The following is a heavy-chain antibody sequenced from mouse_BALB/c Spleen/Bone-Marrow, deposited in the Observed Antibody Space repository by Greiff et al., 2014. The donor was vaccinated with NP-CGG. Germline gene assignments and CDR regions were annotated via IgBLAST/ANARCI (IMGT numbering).Heavy chain of an antibody. J-gene: IGHJ2*01. CDR3: ARYYYGSSYFDY. D-gene: IGHD1-1*01. CDR2: IDPANGNT. Sequence: VQLKQSGAELVKPGASVKLSCTASGFNIKDTYMHWVKQRPDQGLEWIGRIDPANGNTKYDPKFQGKATITADTSSNTAYLQLSSLTSEDTAVYYCARYYYGSSYFDYWGQGTTLTVSS. V-gene: IGHV14-3*02. CDR1: GFNIKDTY.